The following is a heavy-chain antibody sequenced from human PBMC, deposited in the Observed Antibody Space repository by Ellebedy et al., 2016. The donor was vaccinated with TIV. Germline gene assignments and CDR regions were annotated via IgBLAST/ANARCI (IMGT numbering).Heavy chain of an antibody. CDR1: GYTFTSYG. D-gene: IGHD1-26*01. Sequence: AASVKVSCKASGYTFTSYGISWVRQAPGQGLEWMGRITPILAIANYAQKFQGRVTIIADKSTSTAYMELSSLRSEDTAVYYCARETSGFDYWGQGTLVTVSS. CDR3: ARETSGFDY. J-gene: IGHJ4*02. CDR2: ITPILAIA. V-gene: IGHV1-69*04.